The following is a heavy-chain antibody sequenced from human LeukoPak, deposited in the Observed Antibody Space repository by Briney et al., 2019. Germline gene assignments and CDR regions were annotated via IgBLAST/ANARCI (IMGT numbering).Heavy chain of an antibody. CDR2: IWYDGSNK. J-gene: IGHJ4*02. Sequence: GGSLRLSCAASGFTFSNYGMHWVRQAPGKGLEWVALIWYDGSNKYYADSVKGRLTISRDNSKNTLFLQMNSPRAEDTAVYYCAREGPRGNSQFDYWGQGTLVTVSS. CDR1: GFTFSNYG. V-gene: IGHV3-33*01. CDR3: AREGPRGNSQFDY. D-gene: IGHD2/OR15-2a*01.